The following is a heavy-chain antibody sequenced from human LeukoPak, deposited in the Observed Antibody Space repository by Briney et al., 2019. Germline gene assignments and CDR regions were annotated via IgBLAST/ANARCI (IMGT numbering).Heavy chain of an antibody. D-gene: IGHD3-22*01. CDR1: GFTFSTCL. V-gene: IGHV3-23*01. Sequence: GGSLRLSCAASGFTFSTCLMSWVRQAPGKGMEWVSTISGSDGSTYYADSVKGRFTISRDNAKNSLYLQMNSLRAEDTAVYYCARGGDSSGYYYWGQGTLVTVSS. CDR3: ARGGDSSGYYY. J-gene: IGHJ4*02. CDR2: ISGSDGST.